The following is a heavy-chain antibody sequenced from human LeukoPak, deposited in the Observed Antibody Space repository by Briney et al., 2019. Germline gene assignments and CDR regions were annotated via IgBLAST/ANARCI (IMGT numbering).Heavy chain of an antibody. CDR1: GFTFSNYW. D-gene: IGHD2/OR15-2a*01. Sequence: GGSLRLSCAASGFTFSNYWMTWVRQAPGKGLEWVANIKEDGSEIFYVDSVKGRFTISRDNARNSLYLQMNSLRAEDTAVYYCVSFYETYWGRGTLVTVSS. J-gene: IGHJ4*02. CDR3: VSFYETY. CDR2: IKEDGSEI. V-gene: IGHV3-7*01.